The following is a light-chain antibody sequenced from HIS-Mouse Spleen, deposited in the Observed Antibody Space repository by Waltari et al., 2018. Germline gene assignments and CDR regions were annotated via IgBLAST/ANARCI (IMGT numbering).Light chain of an antibody. CDR3: YSTDSSGNHRV. CDR1: ALPKQY. V-gene: IGLV3-10*01. CDR2: EDS. Sequence: SYELTQPPSVSVSPGQTARITWSGAALPKQYAYWYQQNSGQAPVVVIYEDSKRPSGIPERFSGSSSGTMATLTISGAQVEDEADYYCYSTDSSGNHRVFGGGTKLTVL. J-gene: IGLJ2*01.